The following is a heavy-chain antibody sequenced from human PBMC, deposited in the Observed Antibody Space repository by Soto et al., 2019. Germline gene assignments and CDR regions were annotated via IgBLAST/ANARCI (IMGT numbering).Heavy chain of an antibody. CDR1: GGSISSGGYY. CDR3: ARNPRCSGGSCYGRINWFDP. J-gene: IGHJ5*02. V-gene: IGHV4-31*03. CDR2: IYYSGST. D-gene: IGHD2-15*01. Sequence: SETLSLTCTVSGGSISSGGYYWSWIRQHPGKGPEWIGYIYYSGSTYYNPSLKSRVTISVDTSKNQFSLKLSSVTAADTAVYYCARNPRCSGGSCYGRINWFDPWGQGTLVTVSS.